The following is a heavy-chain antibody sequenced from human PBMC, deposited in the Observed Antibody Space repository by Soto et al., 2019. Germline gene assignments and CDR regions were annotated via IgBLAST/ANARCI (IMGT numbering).Heavy chain of an antibody. V-gene: IGHV3-23*01. Sequence: GGSLSLSCAASGFTFSSYAMSWVRQAPGKGLEWVSAISGSGGSTYYADSVKGRFTISRDNSKNTLYLQMNRLRAEDTAVYYCAKDRTRIVVAKGVFDYWGQGTMVTVSS. J-gene: IGHJ4*02. CDR2: ISGSGGST. CDR1: GFTFSSYA. CDR3: AKDRTRIVVAKGVFDY. D-gene: IGHD3-22*01.